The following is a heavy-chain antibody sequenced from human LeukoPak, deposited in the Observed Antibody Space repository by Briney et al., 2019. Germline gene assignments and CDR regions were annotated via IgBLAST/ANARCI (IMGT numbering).Heavy chain of an antibody. J-gene: IGHJ4*02. CDR1: AGSISSSRYY. Sequence: SATLSLTCTVAAGSISSSRYYWGWIRQPPGKGLELIGRIYYIGSTYYKPSLKRRFTISVATSNNHFYLKVSSLTAADRAVDYCARHRGSSWYEGLDFWGQGTLVTVSS. CDR2: IYYIGST. D-gene: IGHD6-13*01. V-gene: IGHV4-39*01. CDR3: ARHRGSSWYEGLDF.